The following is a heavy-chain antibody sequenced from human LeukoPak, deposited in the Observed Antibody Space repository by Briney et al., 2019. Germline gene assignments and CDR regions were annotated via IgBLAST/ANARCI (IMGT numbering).Heavy chain of an antibody. D-gene: IGHD6-19*01. Sequence: SETLSLTCTVSGGSISSSSYYWGWIRQPPGKGLEWIGSIYYSGSTYYNPSLKSRVTISVDTSKNQFSLKLSSVTAADTAVYYCARDPHSSGWYIGRNWFDPWGQGTLVTVSS. CDR1: GGSISSSSYY. CDR2: IYYSGST. V-gene: IGHV4-39*07. J-gene: IGHJ5*02. CDR3: ARDPHSSGWYIGRNWFDP.